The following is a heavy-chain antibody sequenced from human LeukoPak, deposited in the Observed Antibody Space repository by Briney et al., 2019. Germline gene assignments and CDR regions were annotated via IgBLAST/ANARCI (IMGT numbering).Heavy chain of an antibody. V-gene: IGHV3-33*06. J-gene: IGHJ4*02. Sequence: PGGSLRLSCAASGLIFSTSGMHWVRQAPGKGLEGVAVIWYDGSQKYYADSVKGRFTISRDNSKDTLFLQMNSLTLEDTAVYYCAKDTGHLILGDYWGQGTLVIVSS. CDR3: AKDTGHLILGDY. CDR1: GLIFSTSG. CDR2: IWYDGSQK. D-gene: IGHD7-27*01.